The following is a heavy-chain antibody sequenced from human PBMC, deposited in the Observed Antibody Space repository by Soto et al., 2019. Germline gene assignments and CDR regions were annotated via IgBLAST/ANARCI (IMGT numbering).Heavy chain of an antibody. CDR2: VNNDGSVT. Sequence: EVQLVESGGGLVQPGGSLRLSCAAYGYTFSRYWIHWVRQAPGKGLVWVSRVNNDGSVTAYADSVEGQFTISRDNAKNTVYLQLNILRAEDTAVYYCGRGGSEHAMDVWGQGTTVTVSS. J-gene: IGHJ6*02. V-gene: IGHV3-74*01. CDR3: GRGGSEHAMDV. CDR1: GYTFSRYW.